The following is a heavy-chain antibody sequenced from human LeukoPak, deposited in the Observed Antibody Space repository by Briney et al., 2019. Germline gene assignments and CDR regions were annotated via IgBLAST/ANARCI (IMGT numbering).Heavy chain of an antibody. CDR1: GYTFTSYD. V-gene: IGHV1-8*03. D-gene: IGHD2-2*01. Sequence: ASVKVSCKASGYTFTSYDINWVRQATGQGLEWMGWMNPNSGNTGYAQKFQGRVTIARNTSISTAYMELSSLRSEDTAVYYCARGVVVVPAANLWFDPWGQGTLVTVSS. CDR2: MNPNSGNT. J-gene: IGHJ5*02. CDR3: ARGVVVVPAANLWFDP.